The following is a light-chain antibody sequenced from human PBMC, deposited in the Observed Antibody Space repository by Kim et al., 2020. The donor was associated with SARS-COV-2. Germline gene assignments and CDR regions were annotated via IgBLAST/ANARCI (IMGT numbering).Light chain of an antibody. CDR1: GRVCNN. J-gene: IGKJ1*01. CDR3: QQYNKWPPWT. V-gene: IGKV3-15*01. Sequence: PSERATLPCRGNGRVCNNLAWYQQKPGQGPRLLNYGASTRATGNPARFSGSGSGAEFILTISSLQSEDFAIYYCQQYNKWPPWTFGQGTKVEI. CDR2: GAS.